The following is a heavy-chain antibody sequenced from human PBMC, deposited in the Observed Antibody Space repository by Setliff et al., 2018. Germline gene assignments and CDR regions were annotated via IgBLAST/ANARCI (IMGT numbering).Heavy chain of an antibody. D-gene: IGHD2-8*02. V-gene: IGHV4-61*09. CDR1: GGSINSRSYY. J-gene: IGHJ4*02. CDR2: ISPSGST. Sequence: PSETLSLTCNVSGGSINSRSYYWTWIRQPAGKGLEWIGHISPSGSTTYNPSVKSRVTISLDTSKNHFSLNLRSVTAADTAVYYCARLSPYNTGPPFDYWGQGTLVTVSS. CDR3: ARLSPYNTGPPFDY.